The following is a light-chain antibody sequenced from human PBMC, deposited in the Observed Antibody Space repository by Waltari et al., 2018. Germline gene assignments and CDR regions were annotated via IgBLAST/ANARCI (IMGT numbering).Light chain of an antibody. J-gene: IGKJ2*01. CDR2: DAS. CDR3: QQYGGSLPYT. V-gene: IGKV3-11*01. Sequence: EIVLTQSPATLSLSPGERATLSCRASQSVSSYLAWYQQKPGQAPRLLIYDASNRATCIPARFSGSGSGTDFTLTISSLEPEDFAVYYCQQYGGSLPYTFGQGTKLEIK. CDR1: QSVSSY.